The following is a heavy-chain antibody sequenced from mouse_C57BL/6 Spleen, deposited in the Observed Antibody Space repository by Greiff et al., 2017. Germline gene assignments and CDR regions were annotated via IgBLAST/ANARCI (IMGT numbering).Heavy chain of an antibody. CDR3: ARDYGNYAWFAY. V-gene: IGHV5-9*01. CDR1: GFTFSSYT. Sequence: EVNVVESGGGLVKPGGSLKLSCAASGFTFSSYTMSWVRQTPGKRLEWVATISGGGGNTYYPDSVKGRFTISRDNAKNTLYLQMSSLRSEDTALYYCARDYGNYAWFAYWGQGTLVTVSA. D-gene: IGHD2-1*01. CDR2: ISGGGGNT. J-gene: IGHJ3*01.